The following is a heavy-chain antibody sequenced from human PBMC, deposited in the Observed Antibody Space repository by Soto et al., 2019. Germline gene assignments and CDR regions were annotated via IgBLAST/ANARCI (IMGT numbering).Heavy chain of an antibody. D-gene: IGHD1-26*01. Sequence: QVQLQQWGAGLLKPSETLSLTCAVNSESLSGYYWSWIRQSPGKGLEWIGEIDGSGNTNYSPSLRSGVAMSVDTSKNHFSLNLNSVCAADTAAYYCVGARGRLVGFDYWGQGTLVTVSS. CDR1: SESLSGYY. CDR3: VGARGRLVGFDY. J-gene: IGHJ4*02. CDR2: IDGSGNT. V-gene: IGHV4-34*01.